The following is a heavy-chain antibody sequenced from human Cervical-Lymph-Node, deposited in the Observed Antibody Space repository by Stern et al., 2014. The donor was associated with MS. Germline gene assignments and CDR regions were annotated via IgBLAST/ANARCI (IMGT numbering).Heavy chain of an antibody. Sequence: VQLVESVAEVKKPGASVNVSCEASGFSFTTHYMPWIRQAPGDRLEWVGMINPNSGTTSYARQFQGRVIMTRDTSTSTIYMELTGLRSEDTALYFCTRVQRERRALDHFDPWGQGTLVTVSS. CDR1: GFSFTTHY. CDR3: TRVQRERRALDHFDP. V-gene: IGHV1-46*03. D-gene: IGHD1-1*01. CDR2: INPNSGTT. J-gene: IGHJ5*02.